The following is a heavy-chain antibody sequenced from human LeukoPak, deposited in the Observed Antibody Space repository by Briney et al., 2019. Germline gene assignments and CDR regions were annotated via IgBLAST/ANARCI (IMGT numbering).Heavy chain of an antibody. D-gene: IGHD2-2*01. Sequence: PSETLSLTCAVSGGSISSGGYSWSWIRQPPGKGLEWIGYIYYSGSTYYNPSLRSRVTISVDTSKNQFSLKLSSVTAADTAVYYCARYLVAHDAFDIWGQGTVVTVSS. CDR3: ARYLVAHDAFDI. CDR1: GGSISSGGYS. V-gene: IGHV4-61*08. CDR2: IYYSGST. J-gene: IGHJ3*02.